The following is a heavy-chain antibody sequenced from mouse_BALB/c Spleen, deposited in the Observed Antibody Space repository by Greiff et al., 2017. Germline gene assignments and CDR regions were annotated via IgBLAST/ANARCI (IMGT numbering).Heavy chain of an antibody. CDR2: IDPANGNT. D-gene: IGHD2-3*01. J-gene: IGHJ1*01. CDR3: ARSPRDGYYWYFDV. Sequence: EVQLQQSGAELVKPGASVKLSCTASGFNIKDTYMHWVKQRPEQGLEWIGRIDPANGNTKYDPKFQGKATITADTSSNTAYLQLSSLTSEDTAVYYCARSPRDGYYWYFDVWGAGTTVTVSS. V-gene: IGHV14-3*02. CDR1: GFNIKDTY.